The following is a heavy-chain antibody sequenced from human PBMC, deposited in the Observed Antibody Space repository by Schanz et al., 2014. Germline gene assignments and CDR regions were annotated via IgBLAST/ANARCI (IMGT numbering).Heavy chain of an antibody. CDR2: IGTSGGT. CDR3: AKNQYDDVDLSSFYFDF. V-gene: IGHV3-23*01. CDR1: GLIFSNYV. Sequence: EVQLLESGGGLVQPGGSLRLSCAASGLIFSNYVMSWVRQAPGKGLEWVSTIGTSGGTNYAESVKGRFTISRDSSKNTLYLQMNSLRPEDTAIYYCAKNQYDDVDLSSFYFDFWGQGTLVTVSS. J-gene: IGHJ4*02. D-gene: IGHD3-10*02.